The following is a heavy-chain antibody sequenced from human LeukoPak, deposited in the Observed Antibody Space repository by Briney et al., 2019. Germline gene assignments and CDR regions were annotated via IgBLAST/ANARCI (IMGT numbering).Heavy chain of an antibody. V-gene: IGHV4-39*07. CDR1: GGSISSSSYY. Sequence: SETLSLTCTVSGGSISSSSYYWGWIRQPPGKGLEWIGSIYYSGSTYYNPSLKSRVTISVDTSKNQFSLKLSSVTAADTAVYYCAKQTFGATPYYFDYWGQGTLVTVSS. CDR2: IYYSGST. CDR3: AKQTFGATPYYFDY. D-gene: IGHD1-26*01. J-gene: IGHJ4*02.